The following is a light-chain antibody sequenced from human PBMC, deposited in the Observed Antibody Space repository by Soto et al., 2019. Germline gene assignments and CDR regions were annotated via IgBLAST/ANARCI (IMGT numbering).Light chain of an antibody. J-gene: IGKJ1*01. CDR2: LGS. V-gene: IGKV2-28*01. CDR1: QSLLYSNGYNY. Sequence: DLVMTPSPLSLSVTPGEPASISCRSSQSLLYSNGYNYLDWYLQKPGQSPQLLIYLGSNRASGVTDRFSGSGSGTDFTLKISRVEAEDVGIYYCMQALEIPETFGQGTKVEIK. CDR3: MQALEIPET.